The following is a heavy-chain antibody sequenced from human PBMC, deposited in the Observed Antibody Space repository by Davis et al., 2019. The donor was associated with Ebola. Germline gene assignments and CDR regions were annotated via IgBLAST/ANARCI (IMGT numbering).Heavy chain of an antibody. D-gene: IGHD3-10*01. V-gene: IGHV1-2*02. CDR2: ITPNSGDT. CDR1: GYTVTGYY. CDR3: ARDRLAGGDY. Sequence: ASVTVSCKASGYTVTGYYLHWVRQAPEQGLEWMGWITPNSGDTNYAPKFQGRVTMTRDTSINTAYMELNSLRSDDTAVYYCARDRLAGGDYWGQGTLVTVSS. J-gene: IGHJ4*02.